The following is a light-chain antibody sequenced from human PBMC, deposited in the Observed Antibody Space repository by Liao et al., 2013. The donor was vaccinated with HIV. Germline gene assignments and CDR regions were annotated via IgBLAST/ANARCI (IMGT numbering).Light chain of an antibody. J-gene: IGLJ3*02. CDR1: NIGSKS. Sequence: SYVLTQPPSLSVAPGKTARITCGGNNIGSKSVHWYQQKPGQAPVLVIYYDSDRPSGIPERFSGSNSGNTATLTISRVEAGDEADYYCQVWDSSTDQELFGGGTKLTVL. CDR3: QVWDSSTDQEL. V-gene: IGLV3-21*01. CDR2: YDS.